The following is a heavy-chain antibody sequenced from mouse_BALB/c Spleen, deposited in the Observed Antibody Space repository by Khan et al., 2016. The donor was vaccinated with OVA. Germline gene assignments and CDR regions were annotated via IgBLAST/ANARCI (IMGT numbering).Heavy chain of an antibody. D-gene: IGHD4-1*01. J-gene: IGHJ3*01. V-gene: IGHV5-6*01. CDR3: ASHLTGSFAY. CDR2: ISSSSTYT. Sequence: EVELVESGGDLVKPGGSLKLSCAASGFTFTNYGMSWVRQTPDKRLEWVTTISSSSTYTYYSDSVKGRFTISRNNAKNTLYLQMSSLKSEDTAMYYCASHLTGSFAYWGQGTLVTVSA. CDR1: GFTFTNYG.